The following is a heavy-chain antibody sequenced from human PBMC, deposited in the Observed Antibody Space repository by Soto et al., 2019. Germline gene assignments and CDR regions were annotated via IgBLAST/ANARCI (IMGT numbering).Heavy chain of an antibody. CDR3: ARKFSSSSFYLDY. CDR1: GFHFSSYS. CDR2: IGFSGDST. Sequence: EVQLVESGGGLVQPGGSLRLSCAGSGFHFSSYSMSWVRHAPDKGPEWVSAIGFSGDSTNYADSVKGRFTISRDNSKNTLYLQMNSLRAEDTAVYYCARKFSSSSFYLDYWGQGTLVTVSS. J-gene: IGHJ4*02. D-gene: IGHD6-6*01. V-gene: IGHV3-23*04.